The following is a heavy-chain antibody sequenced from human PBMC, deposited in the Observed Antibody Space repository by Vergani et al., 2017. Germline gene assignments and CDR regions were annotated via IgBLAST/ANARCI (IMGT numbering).Heavy chain of an antibody. J-gene: IGHJ6*02. CDR2: IYTSGST. Sequence: QVQLQESGPGLVKPSQTLSLTCTVSGGSISSGSYYWSWIRQPAGKGLEWIGRIYTSGSTNYNPSLKSRVTISVDTSKNQFSLKLSSVTAADTAVYYCARDLRVPGGYYYGMDVWGQGTTVTVSS. CDR1: GGSISSGSYY. CDR3: ARDLRVPGGYYYGMDV. V-gene: IGHV4-61*02. D-gene: IGHD3-10*01.